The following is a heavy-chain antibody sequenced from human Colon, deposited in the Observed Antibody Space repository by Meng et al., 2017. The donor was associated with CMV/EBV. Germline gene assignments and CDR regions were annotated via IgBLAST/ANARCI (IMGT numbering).Heavy chain of an antibody. CDR1: DSTFITYA. D-gene: IGHD1-26*01. CDR2: FTVTGGGKS. CDR3: ARSLFSGVSLSLGY. V-gene: IGHV3-23*01. Sequence: SDSTFITYARNWISQSPGKGLEWVSSFTVTGGGKSYYADSVKGRFTISRDNSKNTLYLQMNSLRVEDTAIYYCARSLFSGVSLSLGYWGQGTLVTVSS. J-gene: IGHJ4*02.